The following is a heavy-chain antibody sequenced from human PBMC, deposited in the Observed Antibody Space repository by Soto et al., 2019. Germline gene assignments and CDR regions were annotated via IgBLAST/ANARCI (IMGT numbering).Heavy chain of an antibody. CDR1: GFTFNMYW. V-gene: IGHV3-74*01. Sequence: GSLRLSCVSSGFTFNMYWMHCVRQGPGKGLVGVSRTNSVGTNTRYADSVNGRFTISRDNAKNTLYLQMNSLRVEDTAVYYCARDGYCSGGNCYGLEVWGQGTTVTVSS. CDR3: ARDGYCSGGNCYGLEV. J-gene: IGHJ6*02. D-gene: IGHD2-15*01. CDR2: TNSVGTNT.